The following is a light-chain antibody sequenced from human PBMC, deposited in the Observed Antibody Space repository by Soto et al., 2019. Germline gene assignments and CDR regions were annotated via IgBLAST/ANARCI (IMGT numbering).Light chain of an antibody. J-gene: IGKJ1*01. CDR1: QGVSGN. CDR3: QQYNIWPPWT. CDR2: GAS. V-gene: IGKV3-15*01. Sequence: EIVMTQSPGTLSVSPGERATLSCRASQGVSGNLAWYQQKPGQAPMLLIYGASTRATGIPARFSGSGSGTEFTLTISSLQSEDFAVYYCQQYNIWPPWTFGQGTKVEVK.